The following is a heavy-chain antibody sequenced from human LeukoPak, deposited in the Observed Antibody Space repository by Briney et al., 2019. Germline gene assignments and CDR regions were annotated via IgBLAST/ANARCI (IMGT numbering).Heavy chain of an antibody. J-gene: IGHJ4*02. Sequence: PGGSLRLSCAASGFTFSSYAMNWVRQAPGKGLEGVSTISGSGGSTFYADSVKGRFTISRDNSKNTLYLQMNSLRAEDTAVYYCAKVKCGGDCYDYFDYWGQGTLVTVSS. CDR3: AKVKCGGDCYDYFDY. CDR1: GFTFSSYA. V-gene: IGHV3-23*01. D-gene: IGHD2-21*02. CDR2: ISGSGGST.